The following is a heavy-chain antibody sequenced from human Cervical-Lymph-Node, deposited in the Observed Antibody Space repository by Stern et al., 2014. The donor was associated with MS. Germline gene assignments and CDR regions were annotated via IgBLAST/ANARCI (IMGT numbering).Heavy chain of an antibody. J-gene: IGHJ6*02. CDR1: GGTFSSYP. D-gene: IGHD4-17*01. CDR2: IIPIFGKA. Sequence: QLVQSGAEVRKPGSSVKVSCKASGGTFSSYPIIWVRQAPGQGLEWMGGIIPIFGKANYAQKFQGRVTLTAADSSSTAYMELSSLRSEDTAVYYCASPVTLTVGAMDVWGQGTTVTVSS. CDR3: ASPVTLTVGAMDV. V-gene: IGHV1-69*01.